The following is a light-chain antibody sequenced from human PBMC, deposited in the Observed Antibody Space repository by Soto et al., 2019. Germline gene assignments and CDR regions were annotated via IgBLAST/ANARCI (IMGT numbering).Light chain of an antibody. Sequence: ALTQPASVSGSPGQSITISCTGTSSDVGGYDYVSWYQQHPGKAPKLMIYDISNRPSGVSDRFSGSKSANTASLTISGLQAEDEADYYCSSFTASNTEVFGGGTKLTVL. CDR1: SSDVGGYDY. V-gene: IGLV2-14*01. J-gene: IGLJ2*01. CDR2: DIS. CDR3: SSFTASNTEV.